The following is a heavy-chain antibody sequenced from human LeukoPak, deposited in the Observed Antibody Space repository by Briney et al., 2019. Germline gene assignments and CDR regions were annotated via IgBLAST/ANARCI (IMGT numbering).Heavy chain of an antibody. Sequence: ASVKVSCKASGYTFTGYYMHWVQQAPGQGLEWMGWINPNSGGTNYAQKFQGRVTMTRDTSISTACMELSRLRSDDTAVYYCARARSAKYGMDVWGQGTTVTVSS. CDR2: INPNSGGT. J-gene: IGHJ6*02. CDR3: ARARSAKYGMDV. CDR1: GYTFTGYY. V-gene: IGHV1-2*02. D-gene: IGHD3-10*01.